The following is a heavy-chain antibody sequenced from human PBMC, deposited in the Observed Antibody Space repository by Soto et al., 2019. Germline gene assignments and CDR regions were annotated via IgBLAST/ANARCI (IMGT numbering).Heavy chain of an antibody. V-gene: IGHV6-1*01. CDR3: ARVEIANMYLYFGMDV. D-gene: IGHD2-21*01. J-gene: IGHJ6*02. CDR1: GDSVSSNNAA. Sequence: PSQTLSLTCAISGDSVSSNNAAWSWIRQSPSRGLEWLGRTYYRSKWYTDYALSVKSRITINPDTSKNQFSLQLNSVTPEDTAVYYCARVEIANMYLYFGMDVWGQGTTVTVSS. CDR2: TYYRSKWYT.